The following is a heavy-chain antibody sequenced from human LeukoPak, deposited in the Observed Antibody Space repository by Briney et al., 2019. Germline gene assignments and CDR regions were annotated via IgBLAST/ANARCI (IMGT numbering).Heavy chain of an antibody. D-gene: IGHD3-22*01. V-gene: IGHV3-23*01. CDR1: GFTFSGYA. CDR3: AKDGLYFDGSAHIYYFDA. CDR2: ITYSGDFT. Sequence: SGVPQSLFCAASGFTFSGYAMTGLRKAPGRALEGLSSITYSGDFTYYVDSVKGRFTISRDNSKNTLYLQMNNLRGEDTALYYCAKDGLYFDGSAHIYYFDAWGQGTLVAVSS. J-gene: IGHJ4*02.